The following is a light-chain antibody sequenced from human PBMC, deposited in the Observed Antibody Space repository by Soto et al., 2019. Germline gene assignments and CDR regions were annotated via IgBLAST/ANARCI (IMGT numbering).Light chain of an antibody. Sequence: QSALTQPPSASGSPGQSVTISCTGTSSDIGAYNYVSWYQQYPGKAPKLIIYEVSQRPSGVPDRFSGSKSGNTASLTVSGLQLEDEADYYCSSFTGSDNPFGGGTKATVL. V-gene: IGLV2-8*01. CDR3: SSFTGSDNP. CDR2: EVS. CDR1: SSDIGAYNY. J-gene: IGLJ2*01.